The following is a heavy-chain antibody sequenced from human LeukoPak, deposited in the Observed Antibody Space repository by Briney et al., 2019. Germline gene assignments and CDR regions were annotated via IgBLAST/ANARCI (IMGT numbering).Heavy chain of an antibody. D-gene: IGHD5-12*01. V-gene: IGHV3-30*18. CDR3: AKDHCDYDLDH. CDR2: ISYDGSNK. J-gene: IGHJ4*02. Sequence: GKSLRLSCAASGFTFRSYGMHWVRQAPGKGLEWVAVISYDGSNKYYVDSVKGRFTISRDNSKNTLNLQTNSLRAEDTAVYYCAKDHCDYDLDHWGQGTLVTVSS. CDR1: GFTFRSYG.